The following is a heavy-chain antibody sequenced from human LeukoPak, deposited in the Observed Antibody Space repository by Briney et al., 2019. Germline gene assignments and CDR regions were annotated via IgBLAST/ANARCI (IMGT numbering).Heavy chain of an antibody. CDR3: ARDLDYYGSGPFDY. CDR1: GYTFTSYA. J-gene: IGHJ4*02. V-gene: IGHV1-3*01. Sequence: ASVKVSCKASGYTFTSYAMHWVRQAPGQRLEWMGWINAGNGNTKYSQKLQGRVTMTTDTSTSTAYMELRSLRSDDTAVYYCARDLDYYGSGPFDYWGQGTLVTVSS. CDR2: INAGNGNT. D-gene: IGHD3-10*01.